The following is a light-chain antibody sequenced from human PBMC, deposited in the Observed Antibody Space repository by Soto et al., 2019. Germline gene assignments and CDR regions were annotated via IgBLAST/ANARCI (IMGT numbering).Light chain of an antibody. J-gene: IGKJ1*01. CDR1: QSISSN. Sequence: EIVMKQSPATLSVTPEERATLSCRASQSISSNLAWYQQKPGQAPRLLIYGASIRATGIPARFTGSGSGTEFTLTIGSLQSEDFAVYYCQQYNSWPVTFGQGTKVDIK. CDR3: QQYNSWPVT. CDR2: GAS. V-gene: IGKV3-15*01.